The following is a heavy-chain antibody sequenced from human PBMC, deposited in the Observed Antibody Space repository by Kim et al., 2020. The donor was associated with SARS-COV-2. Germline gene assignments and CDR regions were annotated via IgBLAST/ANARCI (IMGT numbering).Heavy chain of an antibody. J-gene: IGHJ3*02. CDR3: ARIVPGRPKGRAFDI. V-gene: IGHV4-4*02. CDR2: IYHSGST. CDR1: GGSISSSNW. Sequence: SETLSLTCAVSGGSISSSNWWSWVRQPPGTGLEWIGAIYHSGSTNYNPSLKSRVTISVDKSKNQFSLKLSSVTAADTAVYYCARIVPGRPKGRAFDIWGQGTMVTVSS. D-gene: IGHD3-10*01.